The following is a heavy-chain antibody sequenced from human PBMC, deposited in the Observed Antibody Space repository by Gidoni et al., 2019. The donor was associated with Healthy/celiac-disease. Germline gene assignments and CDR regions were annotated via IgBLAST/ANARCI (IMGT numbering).Heavy chain of an antibody. CDR2: INPSGST. J-gene: IGHJ4*02. D-gene: IGHD3-3*01. CDR1: GGSFSGYY. Sequence: QVQLQQWGAGLLKPSETLSLTCAVYGGSFSGYYWSWIRQPPGKGLEWIGEINPSGSTNYNPSLKSRVTISVDTSKNQFSLKLSSVTAADTAVYYCARARRDFGVVIIGHTFDYWGQGTLVTVSS. CDR3: ARARRDFGVVIIGHTFDY. V-gene: IGHV4-34*01.